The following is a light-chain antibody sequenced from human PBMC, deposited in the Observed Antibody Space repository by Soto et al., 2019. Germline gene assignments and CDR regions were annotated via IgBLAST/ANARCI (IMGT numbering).Light chain of an antibody. CDR3: QQYKNWPRT. Sequence: EIVMTQSPATLSVSPGERATLSCRASQSVSSNLAWYQQKPGQAPRLLIYGASTRATGIPARFSGSGSGTEFTLTLSSLQSEDFAVYYAQQYKNWPRTFGQGTKVEIK. J-gene: IGKJ1*01. CDR1: QSVSSN. CDR2: GAS. V-gene: IGKV3-15*01.